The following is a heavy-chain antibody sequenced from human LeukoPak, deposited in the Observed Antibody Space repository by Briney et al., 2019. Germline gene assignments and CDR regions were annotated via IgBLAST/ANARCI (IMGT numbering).Heavy chain of an antibody. Sequence: PSETLSLTCAVYGASFSGYYWSWIRQPPGQWRGWIAEINNSGTTNYNPSLKGRVTISVDTSKNQFSLRLSSVTAADTAVYYCASSRGYTSGLWYYYMDVWGKGTTVTVSS. V-gene: IGHV4-34*01. CDR3: ASSRGYTSGLWYYYMDV. D-gene: IGHD6-25*01. CDR1: GASFSGYY. CDR2: INNSGTT. J-gene: IGHJ6*03.